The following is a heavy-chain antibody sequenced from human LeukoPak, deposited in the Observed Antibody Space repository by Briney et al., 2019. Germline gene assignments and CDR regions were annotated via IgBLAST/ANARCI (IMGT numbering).Heavy chain of an antibody. V-gene: IGHV4-4*07. CDR1: GGSISSYY. CDR2: IYTSGST. D-gene: IGHD6-13*01. Sequence: SETLSLTCTVSGGSISSYYWSWIRQPAGKGLEWIGRIYTSGSTNYNPSLKSRVTMSVDTSKNQFSLKLSSVTAADTAVYYCARDLAAAGDDWFDPWGQGTLVTVSS. J-gene: IGHJ5*02. CDR3: ARDLAAAGDDWFDP.